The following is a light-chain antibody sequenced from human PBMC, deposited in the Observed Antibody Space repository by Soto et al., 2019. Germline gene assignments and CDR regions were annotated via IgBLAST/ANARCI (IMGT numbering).Light chain of an antibody. Sequence: AIRMTQSPSSLSASTGDRVTITCRASQGISSYLAWNQQKPGKAPKLLIYAASTLQSGVPSRFSGSGSGTDFTLTISCLQSEDFATYYCRQYYSYPLTFGQGTKVDIK. CDR3: RQYYSYPLT. J-gene: IGKJ1*01. CDR2: AAS. V-gene: IGKV1-8*01. CDR1: QGISSY.